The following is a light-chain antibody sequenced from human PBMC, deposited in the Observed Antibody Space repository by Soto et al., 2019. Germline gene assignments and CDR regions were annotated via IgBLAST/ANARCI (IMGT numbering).Light chain of an antibody. CDR3: QQANSFPLN. J-gene: IGKJ5*01. CDR2: KAS. V-gene: IGKV1-5*03. CDR1: QSISNW. Sequence: DIQMTQSPSTLSASVGDRVTITCRASQSISNWLAWYQQKPGKAPKLLIYKASSLQSGVPSRFSGSGSGTDFTLTISSLQPDDFATYYCQQANSFPLNFGQGTRLEIK.